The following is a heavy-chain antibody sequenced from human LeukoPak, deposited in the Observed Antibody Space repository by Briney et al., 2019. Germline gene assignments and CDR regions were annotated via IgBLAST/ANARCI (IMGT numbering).Heavy chain of an antibody. J-gene: IGHJ4*02. D-gene: IGHD4-17*01. CDR1: GGSFSGYY. Sequence: SETLSLTCAVYGGSFSGYYWSWIRQPPGKGLEWIGEINHSGSTNYNPSLKSRVTISVDTSKNQFSLKLSSVTAADTAVYYCARDLITVTTSDYWGQGTLVTVSS. V-gene: IGHV4-34*01. CDR2: INHSGST. CDR3: ARDLITVTTSDY.